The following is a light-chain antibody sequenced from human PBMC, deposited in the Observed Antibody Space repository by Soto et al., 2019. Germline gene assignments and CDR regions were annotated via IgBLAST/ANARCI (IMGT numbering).Light chain of an antibody. Sequence: MTQSPATLSVSPGESATLTCRASQSINRGLAWYVQKPGQAPRRVVYGASTWATGVPPRFTGSGSGTEFTLTISGLQSEDFAVYYCQQYKSWPITFGQGTRLEIK. J-gene: IGKJ5*01. CDR3: QQYKSWPIT. CDR1: QSINRG. V-gene: IGKV3D-15*01. CDR2: GAS.